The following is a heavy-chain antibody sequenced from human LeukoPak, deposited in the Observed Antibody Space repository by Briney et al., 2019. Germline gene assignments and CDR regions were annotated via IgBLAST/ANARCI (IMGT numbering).Heavy chain of an antibody. D-gene: IGHD6-13*01. CDR3: ARGIATAGTLDF. J-gene: IGHJ4*02. V-gene: IGHV4-59*13. CDR2: VFYSGDT. CDR1: GGSIPSYY. Sequence: SETLSLTCTASGGSIPSYYWTWIRQPPGKGLEWIGYVFYSGDTNYNPSLKSRATISVDASRNQFSLRLRSVTAADTALYYCARGIATAGTLDFWGQGTLVTVSS.